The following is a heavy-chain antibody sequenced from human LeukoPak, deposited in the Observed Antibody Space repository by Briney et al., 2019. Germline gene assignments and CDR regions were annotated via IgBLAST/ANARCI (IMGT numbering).Heavy chain of an antibody. CDR3: ARGHGTATISSDY. Sequence: GGSLRLSCAASGFTFSFYNMNWVRQAPGKGLEWVSSITSGGSYIYYADSVKGRFTISRDNAKNSLYLQMNSLRAEDTAVYYCARGHGTATISSDYWGQGTLVTVSS. V-gene: IGHV3-21*01. D-gene: IGHD5-24*01. J-gene: IGHJ4*02. CDR2: ITSGGSYI. CDR1: GFTFSFYN.